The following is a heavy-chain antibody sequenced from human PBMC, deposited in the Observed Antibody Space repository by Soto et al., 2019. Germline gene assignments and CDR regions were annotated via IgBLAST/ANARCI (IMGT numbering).Heavy chain of an antibody. D-gene: IGHD3-22*01. CDR2: TYYRSKWYN. J-gene: IGHJ3*02. Sequence: SQTLSLTGVISRDRLSSSSPVWNWFRQSPSRGLDSLGRTYYRSKWYNDYAVSVKSRITINPDTSKNQFSLQLNSVTPEDTAVYYCARELDYYDSSGYYPDAFDIWGKGTMVTVSS. CDR3: ARELDYYDSSGYYPDAFDI. CDR1: RDRLSSSSPV. V-gene: IGHV6-1*01.